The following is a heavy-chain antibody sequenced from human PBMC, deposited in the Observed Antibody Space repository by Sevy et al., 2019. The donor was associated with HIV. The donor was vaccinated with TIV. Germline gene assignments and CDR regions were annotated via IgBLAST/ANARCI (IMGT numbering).Heavy chain of an antibody. CDR3: ARAPLYDFWSGSDC. Sequence: ASVKVSCKACGYTFTSYTMNWVRQAPGQGLEWMGWINTNTGNPTYAQGFTGRFVFSLDTSVSTAYLQISSLKAEDTAVYYCARAPLYDFWSGSDCWGQGTLVTVSS. J-gene: IGHJ4*02. CDR2: INTNTGNP. CDR1: GYTFTSYT. D-gene: IGHD3-3*01. V-gene: IGHV7-4-1*02.